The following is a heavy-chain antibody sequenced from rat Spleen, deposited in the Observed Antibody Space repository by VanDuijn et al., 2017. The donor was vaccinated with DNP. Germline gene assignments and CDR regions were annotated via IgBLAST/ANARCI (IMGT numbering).Heavy chain of an antibody. V-gene: IGHV5S10*01. CDR3: ATHSFTSGITTACGS. J-gene: IGHJ3*01. CDR1: IFTFSDYN. CDR2: IIYDGTRT. Sequence: EVQLVESGGGLVQPGRSMKLSCAASIFTFSDYNMAWVRQAPKKGLEWVATIIYDGTRTYYRDSVKGRFTISRDNAENTLFLQMDSLRSEDTATYYCATHSFTSGITTACGSWGQGTLVTVSS. D-gene: IGHD1-11*01.